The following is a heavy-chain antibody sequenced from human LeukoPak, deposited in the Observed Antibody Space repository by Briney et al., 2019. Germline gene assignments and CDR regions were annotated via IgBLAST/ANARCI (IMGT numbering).Heavy chain of an antibody. J-gene: IGHJ4*02. CDR2: IYYSGST. Sequence: SETLSLTRSVSGGSISSGSYYWGWIRQPPGKGLEWIGSIYYSGSTYYNPSLKSRVTISVDTSKNQFSLKLSSVTAADTAVYYCATYYDSSGYPDYWGQGTLVTVSS. D-gene: IGHD3-22*01. CDR1: GGSISSGSYY. CDR3: ATYYDSSGYPDY. V-gene: IGHV4-39*07.